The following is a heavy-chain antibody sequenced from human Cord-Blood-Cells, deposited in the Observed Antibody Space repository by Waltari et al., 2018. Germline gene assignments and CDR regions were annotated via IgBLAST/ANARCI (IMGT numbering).Heavy chain of an antibody. CDR1: GFTFISSW. CDR2: IKQDGSEK. CDR3: ARDRHGDYGYYFDY. V-gene: IGHV3-7*01. D-gene: IGHD4-17*01. Sequence: EVQLVESGGGLVQPGGSLRLSCAASGFTFISSWMSWVRQAPGKGLEWVANIKQDGSEKYYVDSVKGRFTISRDNAKNSLYLQMNSLRAEDTAVYYCARDRHGDYGYYFDYWGQGTLVTVSS. J-gene: IGHJ4*02.